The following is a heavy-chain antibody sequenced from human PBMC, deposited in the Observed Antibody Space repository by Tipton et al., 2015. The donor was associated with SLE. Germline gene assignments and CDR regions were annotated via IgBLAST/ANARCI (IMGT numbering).Heavy chain of an antibody. D-gene: IGHD6-13*01. Sequence: SLRLSCAASGFTFSSYSMNWVRQAPGKGLEWVSYISISSSTIYYADSVKGRSSISRDNTKSSLYLQMNSLRAEDTAVYYCAREFRPSAASFDSWGQGTQVAVSS. J-gene: IGHJ4*02. CDR2: ISISSSTI. V-gene: IGHV3-48*04. CDR1: GFTFSSYS. CDR3: AREFRPSAASFDS.